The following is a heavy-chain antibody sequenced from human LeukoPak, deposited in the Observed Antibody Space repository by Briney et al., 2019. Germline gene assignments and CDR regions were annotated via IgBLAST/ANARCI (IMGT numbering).Heavy chain of an antibody. CDR2: INPNSGGT. J-gene: IGHJ4*02. Sequence: GASVTVSCKASGYTFTGYYMHWVRRAPGQGLEWMGWINPNSGGTNYAQKFQGRVTMTRDTSISTAYMELSRLRSDDTAVYYCARVSGSGWPYDFDCWGQGTLVTVSS. CDR3: ARVSGSGWPYDFDC. CDR1: GYTFTGYY. D-gene: IGHD6-19*01. V-gene: IGHV1-2*02.